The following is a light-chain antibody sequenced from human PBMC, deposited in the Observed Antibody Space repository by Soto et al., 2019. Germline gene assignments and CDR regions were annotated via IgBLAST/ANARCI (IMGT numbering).Light chain of an antibody. J-gene: IGKJ1*01. CDR1: QSLSSSY. CDR3: QQYGSSPGA. Sequence: EIVLTQSPGTLSLSPGERAALSCRASQSLSSSYLAWYQQKPGQAPRLLIYGASSRATGIPDRFSGSASGTDFTLTISRLEPEDFAVYYCQQYGSSPGAFGQGNKVDIK. CDR2: GAS. V-gene: IGKV3-20*01.